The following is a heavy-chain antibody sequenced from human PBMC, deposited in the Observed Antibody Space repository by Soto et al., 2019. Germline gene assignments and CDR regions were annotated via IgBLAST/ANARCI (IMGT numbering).Heavy chain of an antibody. CDR1: GFTFDDYA. Sequence: EVQLVESGGGLVQPGRSLRLSCAASGFTFDDYAMNWVRQAPGKGLEWVSGISWNSGSIDYADSVKGRFTISRDNAKNSLYLQMNSLRAEDTALYYCAKDKSYYYYGMDVWGQGTTVTVSS. CDR2: ISWNSGSI. V-gene: IGHV3-9*01. J-gene: IGHJ6*02. CDR3: AKDKSYYYYGMDV.